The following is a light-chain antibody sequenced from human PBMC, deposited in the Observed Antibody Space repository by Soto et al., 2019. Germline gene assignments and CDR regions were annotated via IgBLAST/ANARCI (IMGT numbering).Light chain of an antibody. CDR2: QDS. J-gene: IGLJ1*01. Sequence: SYGLSQPASLSVSPGHTAIVPCSGDKLGDKYACWYQQKPGQSPVLVIYQDSKRPSGIPERFSGSNSGNTATLTISGTQAMDEADYYCQAWDSSTNVFGNGTKGIVL. CDR3: QAWDSSTNV. V-gene: IGLV3-1*01. CDR1: KLGDKY.